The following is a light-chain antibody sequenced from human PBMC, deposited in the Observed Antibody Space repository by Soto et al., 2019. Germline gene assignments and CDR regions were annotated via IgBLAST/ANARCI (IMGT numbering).Light chain of an antibody. Sequence: EILLTQSPATLSLSPGERATLSCRASQTVSSSLAWYQQKPGQAPRLLIYEASNRATGIPARFSGSGSGADFTLTISSLEPEDFAIYYCQQHINWPLTFGGGTKVEIK. CDR1: QTVSSS. CDR3: QQHINWPLT. CDR2: EAS. V-gene: IGKV3-11*01. J-gene: IGKJ4*01.